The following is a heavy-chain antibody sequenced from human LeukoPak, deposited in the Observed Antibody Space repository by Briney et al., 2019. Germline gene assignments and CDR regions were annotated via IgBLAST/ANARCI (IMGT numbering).Heavy chain of an antibody. D-gene: IGHD3-16*01. CDR2: INNDGTTT. CDR3: AKDMSV. CDR1: GFTFSTYW. V-gene: IGHV3-74*01. Sequence: QPGGSLRLSCAASGFTFSTYWMHWVRQTPGKGLVWVSRINNDGTTTTYADSVKGRFTISRDNAKNTLFLQMNTLRVEDTAEYYCAKDMSVWGQGATVTVSS. J-gene: IGHJ6*02.